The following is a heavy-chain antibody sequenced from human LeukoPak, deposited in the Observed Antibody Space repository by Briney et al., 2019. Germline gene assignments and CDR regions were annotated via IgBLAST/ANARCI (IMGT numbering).Heavy chain of an antibody. D-gene: IGHD2-15*01. CDR1: GGSFSGYY. Sequence: KPSETLSLTCAVYGGSFSGYYWSWIRQPPGKGLEWIGEIYHSGSTNYNPSLKSRVTISVDKSKNQFSLKLSSVTAADTAVYYCAMVVAATIDYWGQGTLVTVSS. CDR2: IYHSGST. CDR3: AMVVAATIDY. J-gene: IGHJ4*02. V-gene: IGHV4-34*01.